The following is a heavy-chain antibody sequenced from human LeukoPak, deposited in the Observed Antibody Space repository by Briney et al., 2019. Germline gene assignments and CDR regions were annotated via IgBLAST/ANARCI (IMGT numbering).Heavy chain of an antibody. Sequence: GGSLRLSCAASGFTFSSYGMHWVRQAPGKGLEWVAFIRYDGSNKYYADSVKGRFTISRDNSRNTLYLQMNSLRVEDTAVYYCAKEPREWELPDYWGQGTLVTVSS. J-gene: IGHJ4*02. CDR3: AKEPREWELPDY. CDR2: IRYDGSNK. D-gene: IGHD1-26*01. V-gene: IGHV3-30*02. CDR1: GFTFSSYG.